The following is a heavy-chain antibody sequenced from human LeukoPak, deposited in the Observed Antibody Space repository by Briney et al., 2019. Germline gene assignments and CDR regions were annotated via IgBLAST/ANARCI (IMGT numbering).Heavy chain of an antibody. CDR2: ISAYNGNT. V-gene: IGHV1-18*04. J-gene: IGHJ4*02. Sequence: ASVKVSCKASGYTFTGYYMHWVRQAPGQGLEWMGWISAYNGNTNYAQKLQGRVTMTTDTSTSTAYMELRSLRSDDTAVYYCARGASSGWYKFDYWGQGTLVTVSS. CDR3: ARGASSGWYKFDY. D-gene: IGHD6-19*01. CDR1: GYTFTGYY.